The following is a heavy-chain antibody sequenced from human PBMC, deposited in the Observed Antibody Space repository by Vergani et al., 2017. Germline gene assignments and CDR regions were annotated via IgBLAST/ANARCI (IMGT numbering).Heavy chain of an antibody. J-gene: IGHJ3*02. CDR2: IYYSGST. CDR1: GGSISSYY. V-gene: IGHV4-59*01. Sequence: QVQLQESGPGLVKPSETLSLTCTVSGGSISSYYWSWSRQPPGKGLEWIGYIYYSGSTNYNPSLKSRVTISVDTSKNQFSLKLSSVTAADTAVYYCARNPYCGGDCYSDAFDIWGQGTMVTVSS. CDR3: ARNPYCGGDCYSDAFDI. D-gene: IGHD2-21*02.